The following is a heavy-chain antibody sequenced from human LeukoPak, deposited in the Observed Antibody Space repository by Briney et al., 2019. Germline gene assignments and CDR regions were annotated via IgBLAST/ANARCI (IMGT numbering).Heavy chain of an antibody. J-gene: IGHJ4*02. Sequence: GGSLRLSCTASGFTFGDYAMSWVRQAPGKGPEWVGFIRSKAYGGTTEYAGSVKGRFTISRDDSKSIAYLQMNSLKTEDTAVYYCTRGTIFGVVPEFDYWGQGTLVTVSS. CDR3: TRGTIFGVVPEFDY. V-gene: IGHV3-49*04. CDR2: IRSKAYGGTT. CDR1: GFTFGDYA. D-gene: IGHD3-3*01.